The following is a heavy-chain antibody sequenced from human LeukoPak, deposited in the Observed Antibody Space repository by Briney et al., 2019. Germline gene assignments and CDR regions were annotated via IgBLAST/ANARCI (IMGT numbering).Heavy chain of an antibody. Sequence: GGSLRLSCAASGFTFSSYGMHWVRQAPGKGLEWVAVISYDGSNKYYADSVKGRFTISRDNAKNSLYLQMNSLRAEDTAVYYCARRSGYPYYFAYWGQGTLVTVSS. CDR3: ARRSGYPYYFAY. CDR1: GFTFSSYG. D-gene: IGHD3-3*01. CDR2: ISYDGSNK. V-gene: IGHV3-30*03. J-gene: IGHJ4*02.